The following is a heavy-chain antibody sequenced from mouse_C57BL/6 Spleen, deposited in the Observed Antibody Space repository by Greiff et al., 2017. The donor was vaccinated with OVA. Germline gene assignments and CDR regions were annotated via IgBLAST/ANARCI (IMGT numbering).Heavy chain of an antibody. CDR3: ASCNSYSYYYAMDY. CDR2: IDPSDSYT. D-gene: IGHD2-12*01. Sequence: QVQLQQPGAELVMPGASVKLSCKASGYTFTSYWMHWVKQSPGQGLEWIGEIDPSDSYTNYNQKFKGKSTLTVNKSSSTAFMQLSSLTSEDSAVYYCASCNSYSYYYAMDYWGQGTSVTVSS. V-gene: IGHV1-69*01. CDR1: GYTFTSYW. J-gene: IGHJ4*01.